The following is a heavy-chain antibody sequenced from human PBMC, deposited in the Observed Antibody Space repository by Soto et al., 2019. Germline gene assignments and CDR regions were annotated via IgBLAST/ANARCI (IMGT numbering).Heavy chain of an antibody. V-gene: IGHV4-39*01. J-gene: IGHJ6*02. D-gene: IGHD1-26*01. CDR2: FYYSGST. CDR3: ARLLSGGYGMDV. Sequence: SQTLSLTCTVSGGSISSGPYSWGWIRQPPGKGLEWIGTFYYSGSTNYNPSLESRVTISVDTSRNQFSLKVSSVTAADTAVSYCARLLSGGYGMDVWGQGTTVTVSS. CDR1: GGSISSGPYS.